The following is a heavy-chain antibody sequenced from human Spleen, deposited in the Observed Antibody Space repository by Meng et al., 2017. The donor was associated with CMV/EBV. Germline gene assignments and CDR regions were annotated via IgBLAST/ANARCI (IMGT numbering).Heavy chain of an antibody. V-gene: IGHV1-8*01. CDR2: MSPYSFNT. J-gene: IGHJ6*02. D-gene: IGHD3-10*01. CDR3: ARGLQGSFFYGMDV. Sequence: ASVKVSCKTSGYTFTSYDINWVRQATGQGPEWMGWMSPYSFNTGYAQKFQGRITMTRNTSISTAFMELTSLTAEDTAVYYCARGLQGSFFYGMDVWGQGTTVTVSS. CDR1: GYTFTSYD.